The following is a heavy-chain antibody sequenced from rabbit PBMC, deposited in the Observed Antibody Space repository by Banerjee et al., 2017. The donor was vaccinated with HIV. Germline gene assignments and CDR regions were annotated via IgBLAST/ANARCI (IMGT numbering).Heavy chain of an antibody. J-gene: IGHJ4*01. CDR3: ARDDVTSFNL. CDR2: IYAGKGST. Sequence: QLKETGGGLVQPGGSLTLSCKASGFDFSSYYMSWVRQAPGKGLEWIGIIYAGKGSTDYASWVNGRFTISSHNAQNTLYLQLNSLTAADTATYFCARDDVTSFNLWGQGTLVTVS. D-gene: IGHD2-1*01. CDR1: GFDFSSYY. V-gene: IGHV1S7*01.